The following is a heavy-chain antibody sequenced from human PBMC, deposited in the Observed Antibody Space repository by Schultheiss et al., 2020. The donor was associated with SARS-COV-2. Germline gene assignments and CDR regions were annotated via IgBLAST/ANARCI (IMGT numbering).Heavy chain of an antibody. V-gene: IGHV3-21*01. CDR3: ARDRGAVALNDAFDI. CDR1: GFTFSSYS. J-gene: IGHJ3*02. D-gene: IGHD6-19*01. Sequence: GGSLRLSCAASGFTFSSYSMNWVRQAPGKGLEWVSSISSSSSYTNYADSVKGRFTISRDNAKNSLYLQMNSLRAEDTAVYYCARDRGAVALNDAFDIWGQGTMVTVSS. CDR2: ISSSSSYT.